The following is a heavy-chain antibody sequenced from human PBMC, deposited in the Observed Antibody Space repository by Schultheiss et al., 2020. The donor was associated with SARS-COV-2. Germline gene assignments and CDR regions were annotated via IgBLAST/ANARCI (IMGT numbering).Heavy chain of an antibody. D-gene: IGHD3-10*01. J-gene: IGHJ6*03. V-gene: IGHV6-1*01. Sequence: SQTLSLTCVISGDSVSSNSAAWNWIRQSPSRGLEWLGRTYYRSKWYNDYAVSVKSRITINPDTSKNQFSLQLNSVTPEDTAVYYCARDLRHYYGSGSYYNGYMDVWGKGTTVTVSS. CDR3: ARDLRHYYGSGSYYNGYMDV. CDR2: TYYRSKWYN. CDR1: GDSVSSNSAA.